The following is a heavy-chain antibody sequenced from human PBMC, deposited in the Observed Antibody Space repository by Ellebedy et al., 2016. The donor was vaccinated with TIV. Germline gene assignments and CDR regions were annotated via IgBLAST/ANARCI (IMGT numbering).Heavy chain of an antibody. D-gene: IGHD2/OR15-2a*01. Sequence: SETLSLTCSVSGGSISSSSFYWAWIRQPPGRGLEWIGSVYYSGLTYPNPSLEGRVTISLDTSQNHFSLKLTSVTAADTAVYYCARQGDFYASGNFPYFDSWGHGTVITVS. J-gene: IGHJ4*01. CDR1: GGSISSSSFY. CDR3: ARQGDFYASGNFPYFDS. CDR2: VYYSGLT. V-gene: IGHV4-39*01.